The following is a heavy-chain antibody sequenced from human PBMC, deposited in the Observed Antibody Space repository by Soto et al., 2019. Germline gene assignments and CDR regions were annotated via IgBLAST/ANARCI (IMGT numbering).Heavy chain of an antibody. Sequence: EVQLVESGGGLVQPGGSLSLSGSASGFIFRDSPIYWVRQVPGKGREAISAVSTSGRSTYYADSVKDRFTISRDNSKNTLFLQMGSLRPEDTAIYYCVKQAHGLDGVAFDYWGQGTQVTVAS. J-gene: IGHJ4*02. CDR1: GFIFRDSP. V-gene: IGHV3-64D*06. D-gene: IGHD2-15*01. CDR2: VSTSGRST. CDR3: VKQAHGLDGVAFDY.